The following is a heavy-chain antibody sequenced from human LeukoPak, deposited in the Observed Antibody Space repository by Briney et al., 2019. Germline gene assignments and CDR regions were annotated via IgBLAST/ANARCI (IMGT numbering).Heavy chain of an antibody. J-gene: IGHJ4*02. CDR3: ARSQGPYDY. CDR2: IKQDGSEK. V-gene: IGHV3-7*01. Sequence: PGGSLRLSCAASGFTFSTYWMSWVRQAPGKGLEWVANIKQDGSEKYYVDSVKGRFTISRDNAKNTLYLQLNSLRAEDTAIYYCARSQGPYDYWGQGTLVTVSS. CDR1: GFTFSTYW.